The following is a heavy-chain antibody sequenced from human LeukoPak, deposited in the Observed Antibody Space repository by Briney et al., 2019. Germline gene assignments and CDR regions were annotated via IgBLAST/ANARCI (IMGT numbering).Heavy chain of an antibody. D-gene: IGHD6-6*01. J-gene: IGHJ4*02. CDR3: ASSEQLVPEGY. CDR1: GFPFSTYA. CDR2: ISDGGDST. Sequence: GGSLRLSCAASGFPFSTYAMSWVRQAPGMRLEWVSSISDGGDSTHYADSVEGRFTISRDNSKNTLYLQMNSLRAEDTAVYYCASSEQLVPEGYWGQGTLVTVSS. V-gene: IGHV3-23*01.